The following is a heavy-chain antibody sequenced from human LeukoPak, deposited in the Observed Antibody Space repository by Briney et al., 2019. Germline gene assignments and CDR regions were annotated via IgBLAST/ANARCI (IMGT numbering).Heavy chain of an antibody. CDR2: IYYSGST. J-gene: IGHJ4*02. D-gene: IGHD5-18*01. CDR1: GGSISSYY. Sequence: SETLSLTCTVSGGSISSYYWSWIRQPPGKGLEWIGYIYYSGSTNYNPSLKSRVTISIDTSENQFSLNLNSVTAADTAVYYCARGQGYSYDYYFDYWGQGTLVTVSS. V-gene: IGHV4-59*01. CDR3: ARGQGYSYDYYFDY.